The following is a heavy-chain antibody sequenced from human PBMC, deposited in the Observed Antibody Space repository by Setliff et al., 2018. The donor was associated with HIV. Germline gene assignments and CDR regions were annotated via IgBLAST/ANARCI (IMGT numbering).Heavy chain of an antibody. CDR1: GDSISSTTYY. D-gene: IGHD6-19*01. Sequence: SETLSLTCTVSGDSISSTTYYWGWIRQPPGKGLEWIGSIYPSGSAFYNPSLKSPVTMSVDTSRNQFSLKLSSVTAADTAIYYCVRHGNQWLVTVDYWGQGTPATVSS. CDR3: VRHGNQWLVTVDY. CDR2: IYPSGSA. J-gene: IGHJ4*02. V-gene: IGHV4-39*01.